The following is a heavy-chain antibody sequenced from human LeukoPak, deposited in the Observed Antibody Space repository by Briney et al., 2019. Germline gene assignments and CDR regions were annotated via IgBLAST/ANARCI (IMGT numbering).Heavy chain of an antibody. D-gene: IGHD3-22*01. CDR2: ISSSGSTI. CDR1: GFTFSTYE. Sequence: GGSLRLSCAASGFTFSTYEMNWVRQAPGKGLEWVSYISSSGSTIYYADSVKGRFTISRDNAKNSLYLQMNSLRAEDTAVYYCAKDRAYYSDSSGYYLVWAYDYWGQGTLVTVSS. J-gene: IGHJ4*02. V-gene: IGHV3-48*03. CDR3: AKDRAYYSDSSGYYLVWAYDY.